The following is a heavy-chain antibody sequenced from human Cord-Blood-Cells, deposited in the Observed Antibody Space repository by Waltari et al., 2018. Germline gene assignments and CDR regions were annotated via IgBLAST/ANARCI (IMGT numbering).Heavy chain of an antibody. V-gene: IGHV1-18*01. D-gene: IGHD2-2*01. Sequence: QVQLVKSGAEVKKPGASVKVSCKASGYTCTTYGIRRVRQASGQGLEWMGWISAYNGNTNYAQKLQGRVTMTTDTSTSTAYMELRSLRSDDTAVYYCARALSIVVVPAAIHDYWGQGTLVTVSS. J-gene: IGHJ4*02. CDR2: ISAYNGNT. CDR3: ARALSIVVVPAAIHDY. CDR1: GYTCTTYG.